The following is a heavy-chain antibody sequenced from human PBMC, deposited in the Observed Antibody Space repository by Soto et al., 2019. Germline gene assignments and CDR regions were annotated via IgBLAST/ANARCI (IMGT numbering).Heavy chain of an antibody. CDR3: ARSPPSSYYGGSGTFDY. D-gene: IGHD3-10*01. Sequence: SETLSLTCAVSGGFTSTNNWWSWVRQPPGKGLEWIGDAYHSGSTEYNPSLKSRVSISVDKSKNQISLKLTSATAADTAVYYCARSPPSSYYGGSGTFDYWGQGTLVTVSS. CDR1: GGFTSTNNW. J-gene: IGHJ4*02. CDR2: AYHSGST. V-gene: IGHV4-4*02.